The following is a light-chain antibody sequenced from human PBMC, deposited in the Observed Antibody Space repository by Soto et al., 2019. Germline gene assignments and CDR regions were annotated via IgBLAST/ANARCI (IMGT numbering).Light chain of an antibody. V-gene: IGKV1-33*01. CDR2: EAS. CDR3: QQCDDFIT. CDR1: PDIKNY. J-gene: IGKJ4*01. Sequence: DIQMTQSPSSLSASVGDRVTSTCQASPDIKNYLNWYQQKPGKAPKLLIYEASNFETGVPSRFSGSGSGRSFTFTISSLQPEDIATYYCQQCDDFITFGGGTRIEIK.